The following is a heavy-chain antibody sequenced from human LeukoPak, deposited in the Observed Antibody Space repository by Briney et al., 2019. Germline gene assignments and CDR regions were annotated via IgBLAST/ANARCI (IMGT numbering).Heavy chain of an antibody. CDR3: AKDPAAVAGISYYYYYMDV. Sequence: GGSLRLSCAASGFTFSSYGMHWVRQAPGKGLEWVAFIRYDGSNKYYADSVKGRFTISRDNSKNTLYLQMNSLRAEDTAVYYCAKDPAAVAGISYYYYYMDVWGKGTTVTISS. CDR2: IRYDGSNK. V-gene: IGHV3-30*02. J-gene: IGHJ6*03. D-gene: IGHD6-19*01. CDR1: GFTFSSYG.